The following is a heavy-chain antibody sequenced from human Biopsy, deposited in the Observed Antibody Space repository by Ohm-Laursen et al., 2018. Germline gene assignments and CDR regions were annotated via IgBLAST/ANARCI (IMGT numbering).Heavy chain of an antibody. J-gene: IGHJ4*02. CDR3: ARMPHFDY. CDR1: GDSINSSY. V-gene: IGHV4-59*07. Sequence: SDTLSLTCTVSGDSINSSYWSWIRQAPGKGLEWLAYISYTGGITSNPSLNGRATMSLDTSKNQFSLRLIYVTAADTAVYYCARMPHFDYWGQGILVTVSS. D-gene: IGHD2-2*01. CDR2: ISYTGGI.